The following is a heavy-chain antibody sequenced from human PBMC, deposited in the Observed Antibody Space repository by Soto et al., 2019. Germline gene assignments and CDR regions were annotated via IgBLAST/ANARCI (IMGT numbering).Heavy chain of an antibody. D-gene: IGHD1-1*01. CDR2: ISGRGGST. CDR3: AKDRNGLSLYYFDY. Sequence: GGSLRLSCAASGFAFSSYSMSWVRQAPGKGLEWVSGISGRGGSTYYADSVKGRFTISRDNSKNTLYLQMNSLRAEDTAVYYCAKDRNGLSLYYFDYWGQGTLVTVSS. V-gene: IGHV3-23*01. J-gene: IGHJ4*02. CDR1: GFAFSSYS.